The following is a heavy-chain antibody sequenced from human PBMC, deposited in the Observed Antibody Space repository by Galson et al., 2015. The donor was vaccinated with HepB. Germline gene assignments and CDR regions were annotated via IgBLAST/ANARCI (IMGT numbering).Heavy chain of an antibody. CDR1: GFTFSSYA. D-gene: IGHD5-12*01. V-gene: IGHV3-64D*06. J-gene: IGHJ6*02. Sequence: SLRLSCAASGFTFSSYAMHWVRQAPGKGLEYVSAISSNGGSTYYADSVKGRFTISRDNSKNTLYLQMSSLRAEDTAVYYCVKGGAEWLRDYYGMDVWGQGTTVTVSS. CDR2: ISSNGGST. CDR3: VKGGAEWLRDYYGMDV.